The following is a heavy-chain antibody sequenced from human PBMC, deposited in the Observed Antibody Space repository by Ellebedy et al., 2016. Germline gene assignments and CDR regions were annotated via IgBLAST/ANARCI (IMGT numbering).Heavy chain of an antibody. V-gene: IGHV3-43D*03. D-gene: IGHD1-26*01. Sequence: GGSLRLSXAAAGFSFDGYAMHWVRQAPEKGLEWVSLISWDGSTTHYADSVKGRFTISRDNSKNSLYLQMNSLRTEDTALYYCAKTGSGSYYDYWGQGTLVTVSS. CDR2: ISWDGSTT. J-gene: IGHJ4*02. CDR1: GFSFDGYA. CDR3: AKTGSGSYYDY.